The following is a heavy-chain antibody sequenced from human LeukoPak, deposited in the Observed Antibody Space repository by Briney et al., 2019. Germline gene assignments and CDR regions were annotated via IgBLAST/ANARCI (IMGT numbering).Heavy chain of an antibody. Sequence: PGGSLRLSCAASGFTFSSYAMHWVRQAPGKGLEWVAVISYDGSNKYYADSVKGRFTISRDNSKNTLYLQMNSLRAEDTAVYYCARGAIVVATAIISHTDYWGQGTLVTVSS. J-gene: IGHJ4*02. V-gene: IGHV3-30-3*01. CDR3: ARGAIVVATAIISHTDY. CDR2: ISYDGSNK. D-gene: IGHD2-21*02. CDR1: GFTFSSYA.